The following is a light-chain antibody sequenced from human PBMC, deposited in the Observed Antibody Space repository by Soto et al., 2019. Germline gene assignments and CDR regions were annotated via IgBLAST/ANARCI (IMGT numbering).Light chain of an antibody. V-gene: IGLV2-11*01. Sequence: QSALTQPRSVSGSPGQSVTISCTGTSSDVGGYNYVSWYQQHPGKAPKLMIYDVSKRPSGVPDRFSGSKSGNTASLTISRLQAEDEADYYCCSYAGSYTFEFGGGTKLTVL. CDR2: DVS. CDR3: CSYAGSYTFE. J-gene: IGLJ2*01. CDR1: SSDVGGYNY.